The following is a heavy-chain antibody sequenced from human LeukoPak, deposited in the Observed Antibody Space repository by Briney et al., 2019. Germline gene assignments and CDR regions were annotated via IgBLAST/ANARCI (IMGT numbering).Heavy chain of an antibody. Sequence: ASVKVSCKASGGTFSSYAISWVRQAPGQGLEWMGGIIPIFGTANYAQKFQGRVTITADKSTSTAYMELSSLRSEDTAVYYCAREYYYGSGRGGPWGQGTLVTVSS. CDR1: GGTFSSYA. CDR3: AREYYYGSGRGGP. D-gene: IGHD3-10*01. CDR2: IIPIFGTA. J-gene: IGHJ5*02. V-gene: IGHV1-69*06.